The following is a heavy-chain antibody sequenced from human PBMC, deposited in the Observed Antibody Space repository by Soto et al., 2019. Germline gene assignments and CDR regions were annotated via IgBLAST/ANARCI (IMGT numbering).Heavy chain of an antibody. V-gene: IGHV4-59*01. Sequence: PSETLSLTCTVSGGSISSYYWSWIRQPPGKGLEWIGYIYYSGSTNYNPSLKSRVTISVDTSKNQFSLKLSSVTAADTAVYYCARDREPPGYYYYGMDVWGQGTTVTVSS. CDR1: GGSISSYY. CDR2: IYYSGST. J-gene: IGHJ6*02. CDR3: ARDREPPGYYYYGMDV. D-gene: IGHD1-26*01.